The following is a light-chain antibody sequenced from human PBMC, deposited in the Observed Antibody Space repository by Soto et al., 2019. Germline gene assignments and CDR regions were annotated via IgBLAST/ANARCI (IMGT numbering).Light chain of an antibody. CDR1: QSVNSN. V-gene: IGKV3-15*01. CDR2: GAS. J-gene: IGKJ2*01. CDR3: QQYNTWPYT. Sequence: EIVMTQSPATLSVSPGERATLSCRASQSVNSNLAWYQQKPGQAPRLLIYGASTRVAGIPARFSGSGSGTEFSLTISSLQSEDFAVYYCQQYNTWPYTFGQGTKLEIK.